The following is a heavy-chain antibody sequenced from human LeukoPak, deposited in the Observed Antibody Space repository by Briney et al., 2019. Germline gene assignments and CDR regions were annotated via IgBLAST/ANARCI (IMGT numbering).Heavy chain of an antibody. J-gene: IGHJ5*02. CDR2: IYYSGST. D-gene: IGHD2-8*01. Sequence: AGSLRLSCAASGFTFSSYGMSWVRQAPGQGLEWIGYIYYSGSTNYNPSLKSRVTISVDTSKNQFSLNLSSVTAADRAVYYCAREGDKYANWFDTWGQGTLVSVSS. CDR1: GFTFSSYG. V-gene: IGHV4-59*01. CDR3: AREGDKYANWFDT.